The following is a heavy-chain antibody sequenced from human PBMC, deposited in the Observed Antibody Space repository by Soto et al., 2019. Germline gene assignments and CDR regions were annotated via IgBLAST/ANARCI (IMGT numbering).Heavy chain of an antibody. CDR1: GFSLSTSGVD. J-gene: IGHJ4*02. V-gene: IGHV2-5*02. Sequence: QITLKESGPTLVKPTQTLTLTCTFSGFSLSTSGVDVGWIRQPPGKALEWLALIYWDDDKRYSPSLKCRLTITRDTSKNLVVLTMTNMDPLDTATYYCAHRRPYSNSPEYFFDYWGQGTLVTVSS. CDR2: IYWDDDK. CDR3: AHRRPYSNSPEYFFDY. D-gene: IGHD6-6*01.